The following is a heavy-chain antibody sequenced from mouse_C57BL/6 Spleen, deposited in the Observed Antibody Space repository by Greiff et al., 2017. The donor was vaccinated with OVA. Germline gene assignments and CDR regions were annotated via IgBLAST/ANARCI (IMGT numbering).Heavy chain of an antibody. D-gene: IGHD1-1*01. CDR2: IDPNSGGT. V-gene: IGHV1-72*01. CDR1: GYTFTSYW. J-gene: IGHJ2*01. Sequence: QVHVKQPGAELVKPGASVKLSCKASGYTFTSYWMHWVKQRPGRGLEWIGRIDPNSGGTKYNEKFKSKATLTVDKPSSTAYMQLSSLTSEDSAVYYCARWGPITTVVAKDYWGQGTTPTVSS. CDR3: ARWGPITTVVAKDY.